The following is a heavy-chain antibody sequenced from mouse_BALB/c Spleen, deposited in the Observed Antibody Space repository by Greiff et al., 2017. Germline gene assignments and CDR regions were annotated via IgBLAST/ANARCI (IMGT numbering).Heavy chain of an antibody. CDR3: TRGVYYYGSRYWYFDV. CDR1: GYTFTSYW. CDR2: IYPGNSDT. D-gene: IGHD1-1*01. V-gene: IGHV1-5*01. J-gene: IGHJ1*01. Sequence: VHVQQSGTVLVRPGASVKMSCKASGYTFTSYWMHWVKQRPGQGLEWIGAIYPGNSDTSYNQKFKGKAKLTAVTSTSTAYMELSSLTTEDSAVLYCTRGVYYYGSRYWYFDVWGAGTTVTVSS.